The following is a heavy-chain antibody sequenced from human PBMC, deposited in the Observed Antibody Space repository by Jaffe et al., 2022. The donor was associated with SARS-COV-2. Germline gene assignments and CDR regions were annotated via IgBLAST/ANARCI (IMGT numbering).Heavy chain of an antibody. Sequence: EVQLVESGGGLVQPGGSLRLSCGASGFSFSSYGMHWVRQGTGKGLEWVSSIGTAGDPYYADSVKGRFTLSRENAKNSLYLHMNSLGAGDTAVYYCARGSDGLDVWGLGTTVTVSS. CDR2: IGTAGDP. V-gene: IGHV3-13*05. CDR3: ARGSDGLDV. CDR1: GFSFSSYG. J-gene: IGHJ6*02.